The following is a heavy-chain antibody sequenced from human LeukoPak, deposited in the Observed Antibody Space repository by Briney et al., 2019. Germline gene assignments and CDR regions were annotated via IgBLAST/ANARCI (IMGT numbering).Heavy chain of an antibody. J-gene: IGHJ1*01. V-gene: IGHV3-7*03. CDR2: IKQDGSEK. D-gene: IGHD3-16*01. CDR1: GLTSSNYW. Sequence: GGSLRLSCAASGLTSSNYWMDWVRQAPGKGLEWVANIKQDGSEKNYVDSVKGRFIISRDNAKNSLYLQMNTLRADDTAVYYCARDGFGTGSNWGQGTLVTVSS. CDR3: ARDGFGTGSN.